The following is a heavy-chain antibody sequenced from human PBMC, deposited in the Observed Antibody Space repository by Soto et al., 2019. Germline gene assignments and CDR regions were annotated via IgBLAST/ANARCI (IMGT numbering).Heavy chain of an antibody. J-gene: IGHJ4*01. CDR2: TYYRSQFYH. CDR3: AINAGNVVTSRDF. V-gene: IGHV6-1*01. CDR1: GDSVSSSSGA. D-gene: IGHD1-1*01. Sequence: PSQTLSLTCVVSGDSVSSSSGAWIWIRQSPSRGLEWLGRTYYRSQFYHDYAISVRGRISINPDTTRNQFSLQLNSVTPEDTAVYYCAINAGNVVTSRDFCAQRILVTVSS.